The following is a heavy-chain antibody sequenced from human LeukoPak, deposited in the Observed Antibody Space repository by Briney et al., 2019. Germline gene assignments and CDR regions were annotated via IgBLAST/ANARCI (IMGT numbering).Heavy chain of an antibody. CDR1: GGSISSSSYY. CDR3: AKERSGIAAAGTGWFDP. V-gene: IGHV4-39*07. Sequence: SETLSLTCTVSGGSISSSSYYWGWIRQPPGKGLEWIGSIYYSGSTYYNPSLKSRVTISVDTSKNQFSLKLSSVTAADTALYYCAKERSGIAAAGTGWFDPWGQGTLVTVSS. J-gene: IGHJ5*02. CDR2: IYYSGST. D-gene: IGHD6-13*01.